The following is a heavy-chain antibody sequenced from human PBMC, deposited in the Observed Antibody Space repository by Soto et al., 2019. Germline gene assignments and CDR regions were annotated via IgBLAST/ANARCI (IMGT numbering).Heavy chain of an antibody. J-gene: IGHJ4*02. V-gene: IGHV1-69*13. Sequence: GASVKVSCKASGGTFSNYAISWVRQAPGQGLEWMGGIIPIFGTANYAQKFQGRVTITADESTSTAYMELSSLRSEDTAVYYCARGRFLEWFTFDYWGQGTLVTVSS. CDR1: GGTFSNYA. CDR3: ARGRFLEWFTFDY. CDR2: IIPIFGTA. D-gene: IGHD3-3*01.